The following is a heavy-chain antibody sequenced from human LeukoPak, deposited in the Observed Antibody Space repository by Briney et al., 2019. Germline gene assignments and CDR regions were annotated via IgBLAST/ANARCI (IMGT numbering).Heavy chain of an antibody. V-gene: IGHV3-74*01. Sequence: GGSLRLSCAASGFIFSFYCMHWVRQAPGKGPMWVSRICPDGTGISYADSVKARFTTSRDNAKNTVYLQMNSLRSDDTAVYYCASLYDSSGDYWGQGTLVTVSS. CDR2: ICPDGTGI. CDR1: GFIFSFYC. CDR3: ASLYDSSGDY. D-gene: IGHD3-22*01. J-gene: IGHJ4*02.